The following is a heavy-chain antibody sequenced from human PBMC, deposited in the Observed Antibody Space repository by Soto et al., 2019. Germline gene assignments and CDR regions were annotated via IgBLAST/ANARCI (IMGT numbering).Heavy chain of an antibody. V-gene: IGHV5-51*01. D-gene: IGHD5-18*01. CDR3: ARQVEDGYSFAYHY. J-gene: IGHJ4*02. Sequence: GESLKISCKGSGYSFAGYWIGWVRQMPGKGLEWMGIIYPGDSDTRYSPSFQGQVTISADKSISTAYLHWSSLKASDSAMYYCARQVEDGYSFAYHYWGQGTQVTVSS. CDR1: GYSFAGYW. CDR2: IYPGDSDT.